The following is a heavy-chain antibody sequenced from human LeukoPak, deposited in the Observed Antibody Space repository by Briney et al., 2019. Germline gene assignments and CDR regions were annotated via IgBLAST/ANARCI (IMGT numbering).Heavy chain of an antibody. J-gene: IGHJ4*02. Sequence: GESLKISCKTSGYSFTDYWLAWVRQMPGKGLQWMGIIYADDSDTRYSPSFQGQVTISADKSINTAYQQWSSLKASDTAMFYCARGFYDFDYWGQGTLVTVSS. D-gene: IGHD3-3*01. CDR2: IYADDSDT. CDR3: ARGFYDFDY. V-gene: IGHV5-51*01. CDR1: GYSFTDYW.